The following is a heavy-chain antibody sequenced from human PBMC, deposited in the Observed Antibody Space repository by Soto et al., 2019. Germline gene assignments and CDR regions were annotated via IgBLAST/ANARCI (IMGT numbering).Heavy chain of an antibody. V-gene: IGHV3-30*18. Sequence: GGSLRLSCAASGFTFSSYGMHWVRQAPGKGLEWVAVISYDGSNKYYADSVKGRFTISRDNSKNTLYLQMNSLRAEDTAVYYCAKERNQHIVVVIATSFDYWGQGTLVTVSS. J-gene: IGHJ4*02. CDR3: AKERNQHIVVVIATSFDY. CDR2: ISYDGSNK. CDR1: GFTFSSYG. D-gene: IGHD2-21*01.